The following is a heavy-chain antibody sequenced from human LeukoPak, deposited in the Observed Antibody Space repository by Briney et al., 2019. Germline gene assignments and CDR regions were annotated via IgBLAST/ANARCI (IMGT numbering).Heavy chain of an antibody. CDR1: GFTFNTFN. CDR3: ARGHYDVLAASYKWTPDY. CDR2: ITSGGDYI. V-gene: IGHV3-21*01. D-gene: IGHD3-9*01. Sequence: GALRLSCAASGFTFNTFNMNWVSQAPGKGLEWVSSITSGGDYIYYADSEKGRFTTSRDNAKNSLSLRLNSLRVEDTAVYYCARGHYDVLAASYKWTPDYWGQGTLVTVSS. J-gene: IGHJ4*02.